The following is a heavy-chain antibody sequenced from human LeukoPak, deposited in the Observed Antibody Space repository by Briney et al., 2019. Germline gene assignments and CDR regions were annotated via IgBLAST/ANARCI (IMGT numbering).Heavy chain of an antibody. CDR1: GFTFADYG. J-gene: IGHJ4*02. Sequence: SGGSLRLSCAASGFTFADYGMSWVRQPPGKGLEWVANIKQDGSEQYYVDSVKGRFTISRDNAKNSLFLQMNSLRGEDTAVYYCTREYLTVSYFDYWGQGTLVTVSS. V-gene: IGHV3-7*05. CDR2: IKQDGSEQ. D-gene: IGHD4-11*01. CDR3: TREYLTVSYFDY.